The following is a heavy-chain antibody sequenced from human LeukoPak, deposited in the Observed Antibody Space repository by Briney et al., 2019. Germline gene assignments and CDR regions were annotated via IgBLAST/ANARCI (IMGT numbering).Heavy chain of an antibody. V-gene: IGHV4-59*08. CDR1: GGSITNYY. Sequence: SETLSLTCSVSGGSITNYYRSWIRQSPGKGLEWIGFIYNTGRTNYNPSLQSRVTMSIDTSKNQFSLKLSSVTAADTAVYYCARQGELAIDYWGQGTLVTVSP. CDR2: IYNTGRT. CDR3: ARQGELAIDY. J-gene: IGHJ4*02. D-gene: IGHD1-26*01.